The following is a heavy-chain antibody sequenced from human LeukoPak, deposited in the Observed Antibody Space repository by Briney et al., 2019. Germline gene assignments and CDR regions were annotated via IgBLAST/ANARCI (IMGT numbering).Heavy chain of an antibody. CDR2: IYYSGST. CDR3: ARDYGDYLSYFDY. D-gene: IGHD4-17*01. Sequence: SETLSLTCTVSGGSVRSGSYYWSWIRQPPGKGLEWIGYIYYSGSTNYNPSLKSRVTISVDTSKNQFSLKLSSVTAADTAVYHCARDYGDYLSYFDYWGQGTLVTVSS. CDR1: GGSVRSGSYY. V-gene: IGHV4-61*01. J-gene: IGHJ4*02.